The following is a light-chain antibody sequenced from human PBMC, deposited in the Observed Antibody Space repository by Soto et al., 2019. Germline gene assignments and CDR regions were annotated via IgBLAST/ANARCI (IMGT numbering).Light chain of an antibody. V-gene: IGLV1-40*01. Sequence: QSVLTQPPSVSGAPGQRVTISCTGSSSNIGAGHGVQWYQQPPGTAPKLLIYDNNFRPSGVSVRFSGSKSGASASLAITGLQAEDEGDYYCQSYDSDLSVVFGGGTKLTVL. J-gene: IGLJ2*01. CDR3: QSYDSDLSVV. CDR1: SSNIGAGHG. CDR2: DNN.